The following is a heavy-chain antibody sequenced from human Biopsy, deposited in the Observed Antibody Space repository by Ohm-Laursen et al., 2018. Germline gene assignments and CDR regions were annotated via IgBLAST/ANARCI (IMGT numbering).Heavy chain of an antibody. CDR1: GVSISVDGYY. Sequence: TLSLTCTVSGVSISVDGYYWAWIRQLPGKGLDWIGYIYHSGTTYYNPSLKSRLTMSVDTSKNEFSLRLRSVTAADTAVYFWATFRASWDTTQGGDYWGQGTLVTVSS. CDR3: ATFRASWDTTQGGDY. J-gene: IGHJ4*02. D-gene: IGHD1-26*01. CDR2: IYHSGTT. V-gene: IGHV4-31*03.